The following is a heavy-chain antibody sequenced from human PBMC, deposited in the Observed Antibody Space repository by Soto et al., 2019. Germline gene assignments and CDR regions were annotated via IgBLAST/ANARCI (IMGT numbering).Heavy chain of an antibody. CDR1: GGSISIYY. J-gene: IGHJ6*02. D-gene: IGHD6-13*01. CDR3: ARLGYSSSWYPGYYYGMDV. CDR2: IYYSGST. V-gene: IGHV4-59*01. Sequence: SETLSLTCTVSGGSISIYYWSWIRHPPGKGLEWIGYIYYSGSTNYNPSLKSRVTISVDTTKNQFSLKLSSVTAADTAVYYCARLGYSSSWYPGYYYGMDVWGQGTTVTVSS.